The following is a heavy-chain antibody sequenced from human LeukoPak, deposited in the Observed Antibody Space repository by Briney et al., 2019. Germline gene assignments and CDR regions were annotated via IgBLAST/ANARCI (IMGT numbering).Heavy chain of an antibody. J-gene: IGHJ4*02. CDR2: ISSGSSNI. D-gene: IGHD6-19*01. V-gene: IGHV3-48*01. CDR3: AHLARGVEVAGDYLT. CDR1: GFTFSSYS. Sequence: GGSLRLSCAASGFTFSSYSMNWVRRAPGKGLEWVSYISSGSSNIYYADSVKGRFTISRDNAKNSLYLQMNSLRAEDTAVYYCAHLARGVEVAGDYLTWGQGTLVTVSS.